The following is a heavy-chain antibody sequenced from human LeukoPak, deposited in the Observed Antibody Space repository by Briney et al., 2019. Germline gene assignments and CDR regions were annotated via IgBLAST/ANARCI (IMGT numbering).Heavy chain of an antibody. D-gene: IGHD3-22*01. CDR2: INWNGGST. CDR3: AREGLDSSGIRIPFDY. CDR1: GFTFDDYG. Sequence: AGGSLRLSCAASGFTFDDYGMSWVRQAPGKGLEWVSGINWNGGSTGYADSVKGRFTISRDNAKNSLYLQMNSLRAEDTALYHCAREGLDSSGIRIPFDYWGQGTLVTVSS. V-gene: IGHV3-20*01. J-gene: IGHJ4*02.